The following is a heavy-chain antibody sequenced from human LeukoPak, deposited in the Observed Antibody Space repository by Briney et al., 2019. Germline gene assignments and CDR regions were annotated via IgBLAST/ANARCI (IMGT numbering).Heavy chain of an antibody. V-gene: IGHV4-31*03. CDR1: GGSISSGGYY. Sequence: PSETLSLTCTVSGGSISSGGYYWSWIRQHPGKGLEWIGYIYYSGSTYYNPSLKSRVTISVDTSKDQFSLKLSSVTAADTAVYYCARTPGGYSYGYAFDTWGQGTMVTVSS. J-gene: IGHJ3*02. CDR2: IYYSGST. D-gene: IGHD5-18*01. CDR3: ARTPGGYSYGYAFDT.